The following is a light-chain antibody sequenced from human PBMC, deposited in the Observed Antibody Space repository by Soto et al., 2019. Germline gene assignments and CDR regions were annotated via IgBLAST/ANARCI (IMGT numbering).Light chain of an antibody. CDR3: QQYGSSPPRT. CDR2: GTS. CDR1: QSVGSSY. Sequence: EVVLTQSPGTLSLSPGERATLSCRASQSVGSSYLAWYQQKPGQAPRVLIYGTSSRATGIPDRFSGSGSGTDFTLTISRLEPEDFAVYYCQQYGSSPPRTFGQGTRVE. J-gene: IGKJ1*01. V-gene: IGKV3-20*01.